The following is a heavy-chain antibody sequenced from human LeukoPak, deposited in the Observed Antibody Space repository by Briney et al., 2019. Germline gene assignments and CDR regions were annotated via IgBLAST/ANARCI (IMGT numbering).Heavy chain of an antibody. D-gene: IGHD5-18*01. CDR2: IIPVLNIT. V-gene: IGHV1-69*04. CDR1: GGTFSTSA. Sequence: SVKVSCKTSGGTFSTSAITWVRQAPGQGLEWMGRIIPVLNITTYAQRFQGRVTITADTSTSTVYMELSSLRSEETAVYYCTRDQGLTAPPPYGLDVWGQGTTVIVSS. CDR3: TRDQGLTAPPPYGLDV. J-gene: IGHJ6*02.